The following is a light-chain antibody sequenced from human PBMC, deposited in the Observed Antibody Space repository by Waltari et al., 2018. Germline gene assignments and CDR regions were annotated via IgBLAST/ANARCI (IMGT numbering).Light chain of an antibody. CDR1: SSDVGAYNY. Sequence: QSALTQPRSVSGSPGQSVAISCTGTSSDVGAYNYVFWYQQHSGEAPKLIIYDVIKRPSGVPDRFSGSKAGNMASQTISGLQAEDEADYYCWSYAGRNTYVFGAGTKVTVL. J-gene: IGLJ1*01. CDR2: DVI. V-gene: IGLV2-11*01. CDR3: WSYAGRNTYV.